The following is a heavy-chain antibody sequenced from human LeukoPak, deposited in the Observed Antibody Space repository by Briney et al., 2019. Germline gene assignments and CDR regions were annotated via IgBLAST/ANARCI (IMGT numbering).Heavy chain of an antibody. J-gene: IGHJ3*02. Sequence: GGSLRLSCAASGFTFSSYPMSWVRQAPGKGLEWVSTISGSGGSTSYADSVKGRFTISRDNSKNTLYLQMNSLRAEDTAVYYCARYGLGAHAFDIWGQGTMVTVSS. D-gene: IGHD3/OR15-3a*01. CDR2: ISGSGGST. V-gene: IGHV3-23*01. CDR1: GFTFSSYP. CDR3: ARYGLGAHAFDI.